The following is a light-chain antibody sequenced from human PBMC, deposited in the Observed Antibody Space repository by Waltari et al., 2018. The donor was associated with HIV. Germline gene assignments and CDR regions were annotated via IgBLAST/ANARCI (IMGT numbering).Light chain of an antibody. CDR1: KLRDAC. V-gene: IGLV3-1*01. J-gene: IGLJ1*01. Sequence: SYELTQPPSVSVSPGQTASITCSGDKLRDACACWHLQQPGQSPVLVIYQDTKRPSGIPERFSGSNSGNTATLTISGTQAMDDADYYCQAWDSSTYVFGTGTKVTVL. CDR2: QDT. CDR3: QAWDSSTYV.